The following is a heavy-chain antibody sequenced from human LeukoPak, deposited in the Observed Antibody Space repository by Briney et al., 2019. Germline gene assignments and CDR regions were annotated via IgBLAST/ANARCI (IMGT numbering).Heavy chain of an antibody. D-gene: IGHD3-3*01. CDR1: GFTFSSYS. V-gene: IGHV3-21*04. Sequence: GGSLRLSCAASGFTFSSYSMNWVRQAPGKGLEWVSSISSSSSYIYYADSVKGRFTISRDNAKNSLYLQMNSLRAEDTAVYYCARVSLYYDFWSGYFSPGKNFAFDIWGQGTMVTVSS. CDR2: ISSSSSYI. J-gene: IGHJ3*02. CDR3: ARVSLYYDFWSGYFSPGKNFAFDI.